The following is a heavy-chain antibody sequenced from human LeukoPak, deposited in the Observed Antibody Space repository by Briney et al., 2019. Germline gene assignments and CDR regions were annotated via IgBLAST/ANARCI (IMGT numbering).Heavy chain of an antibody. Sequence: GASVKVSCKASGYTFTGYYMHWVRQAPGQGLEWMGRINPNSGGTNYAQKFQGRVTMTRDTSISTAYMELSRLRSDDTAVYYCARAPPFGYSSSWRYYYGMDVWGQGTTVTVSS. V-gene: IGHV1-2*06. CDR1: GYTFTGYY. CDR2: INPNSGGT. CDR3: ARAPPFGYSSSWRYYYGMDV. D-gene: IGHD6-13*01. J-gene: IGHJ6*02.